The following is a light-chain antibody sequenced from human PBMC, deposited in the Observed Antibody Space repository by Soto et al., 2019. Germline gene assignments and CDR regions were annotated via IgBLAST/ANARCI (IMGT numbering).Light chain of an antibody. V-gene: IGKV3-11*01. CDR2: DTY. CDR3: QQRSDWPPLT. CDR1: QSVGSF. Sequence: EIVLTQSPATLSFSPGERATLSCRASQSVGSFLAWYQQKPGQAPRLLIYDTYKRPTGVPARFTGSGSGADFTLTINSLEPEDFAVYYCQQRSDWPPLTFCQGTRLDIK. J-gene: IGKJ5*01.